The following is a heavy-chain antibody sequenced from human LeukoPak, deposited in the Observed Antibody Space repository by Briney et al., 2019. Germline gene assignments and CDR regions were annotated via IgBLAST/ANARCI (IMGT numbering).Heavy chain of an antibody. CDR3: ARDPPSPGYSSSWPVSERTFYYYYMDV. D-gene: IGHD6-13*01. CDR1: GYTVTSYG. CDR2: ISAYNGNT. Sequence: GASVKVSCKASGYTVTSYGISWVRQAPGQGLESMGWISAYNGNTNYAQKLQGRVTMTTDTSTSTAYMELRSLRSDDTAVYYCARDPPSPGYSSSWPVSERTFYYYYMDVWGKGTTVTVSS. J-gene: IGHJ6*03. V-gene: IGHV1-18*01.